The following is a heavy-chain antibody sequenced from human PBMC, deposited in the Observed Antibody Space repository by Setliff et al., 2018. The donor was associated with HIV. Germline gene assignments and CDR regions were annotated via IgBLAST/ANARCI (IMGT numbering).Heavy chain of an antibody. CDR2: ISGSGGST. CDR3: VKDVVKFWSGSGALDF. Sequence: GGSLRLSCAASGFTFSSYAMSWVRQAPGKGLEWVSGISGSGGSTYYADSVKGRFNILRDDSKKTVDLQMNSLRADDTAVHYCVKDVVKFWSGSGALDFWGPGTLVTVSS. CDR1: GFTFSSYA. J-gene: IGHJ4*02. V-gene: IGHV3-23*01. D-gene: IGHD3-3*01.